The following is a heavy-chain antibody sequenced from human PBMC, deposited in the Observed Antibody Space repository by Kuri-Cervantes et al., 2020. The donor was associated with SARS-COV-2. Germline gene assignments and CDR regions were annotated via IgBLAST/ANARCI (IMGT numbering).Heavy chain of an antibody. Sequence: SETLSLTCTVSGGSISSYYWSWIRQPPGKGLEWIGYIYYSGSTNYNPSLKSRVTISVDTSKNQFSLKLSSVTAADTAVYYCATGDYSNYYYYYGMDVWGQGTTVTVSS. CDR3: ATGDYSNYYYYYGMDV. CDR2: IYYSGST. D-gene: IGHD4-11*01. CDR1: GGSISSYY. J-gene: IGHJ6*02. V-gene: IGHV4-59*01.